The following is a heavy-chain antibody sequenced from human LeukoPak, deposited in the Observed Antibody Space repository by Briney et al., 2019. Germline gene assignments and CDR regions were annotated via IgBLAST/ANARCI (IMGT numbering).Heavy chain of an antibody. V-gene: IGHV3-48*03. CDR1: GFTFSTYE. CDR2: MSTTGDII. CDR3: ARDDGGRHTSSLDY. Sequence: PGGSLRLSRAASGFTFSTYEMHWVRQAPGKGLEWVSYMSTTGDIIYYADSVKGRFTISRDNAKNSLYLQMDSLRAEDTAVYYCARDDGGRHTSSLDYWGQGTLVAASS. D-gene: IGHD6-6*01. J-gene: IGHJ4*02.